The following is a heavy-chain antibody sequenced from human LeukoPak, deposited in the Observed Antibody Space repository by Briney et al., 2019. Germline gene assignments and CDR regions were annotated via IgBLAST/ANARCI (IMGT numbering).Heavy chain of an antibody. CDR1: GFTFRSYA. CDR3: AKDKRITIFGVVISGVAGKRLDAFDI. D-gene: IGHD3-3*01. CDR2: ISGSGGST. V-gene: IGHV3-23*01. Sequence: QAGGSLRLSCAASGFTFRSYAMSWVRQAPGKGLEWVSAISGSGGSTYYAASVKGRFTISRVNSKHSLYLQMNSLRAEDTAVYYCAKDKRITIFGVVISGVAGKRLDAFDIWGQGTMVTVSS. J-gene: IGHJ3*02.